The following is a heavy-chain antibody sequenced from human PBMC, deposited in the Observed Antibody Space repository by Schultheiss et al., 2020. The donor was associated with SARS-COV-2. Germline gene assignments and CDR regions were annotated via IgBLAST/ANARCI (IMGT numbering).Heavy chain of an antibody. CDR1: GGSFSGYY. D-gene: IGHD3-10*01. J-gene: IGHJ5*02. Sequence: GSLRLSCAVYGGSFSGYYWSWIRQPPGKGLEWIGEINHSGSTNYNPSLKSRVTISVDTSKNQFSLKLSSVTAADTAVYYCRGYDYTGWFDPWGQGTLVTVSS. CDR3: RGYDYTGWFDP. V-gene: IGHV4-34*01. CDR2: INHSGST.